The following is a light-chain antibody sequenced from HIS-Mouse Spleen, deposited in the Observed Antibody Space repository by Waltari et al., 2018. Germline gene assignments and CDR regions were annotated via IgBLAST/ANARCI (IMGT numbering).Light chain of an antibody. CDR3: AAWDDSLNGV. V-gene: IGLV2-11*01. Sequence: QSALTQPRSVSGSPGQSVTISCTGTSSDVGGYNYVSWYQQHPGKAPKLMIYDVSKRPSGVPDRFSGSKSGNTASLTISGLQSEDEADYYCAAWDDSLNGVFGTGTKVTVL. CDR1: SSDVGGYNY. CDR2: DVS. J-gene: IGLJ1*01.